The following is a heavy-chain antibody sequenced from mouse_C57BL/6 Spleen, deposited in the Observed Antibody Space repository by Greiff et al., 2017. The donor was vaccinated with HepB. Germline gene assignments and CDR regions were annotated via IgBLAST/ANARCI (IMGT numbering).Heavy chain of an antibody. J-gene: IGHJ1*03. D-gene: IGHD1-1*01. CDR1: GFTFSDYG. Sequence: DVKLVESGGGLVKPGGSLKLSCAASGFTFSDYGMHWVRQAPEKGLEWVAYISSGSSTIYYADTVKGRFTISRDNAKNTLFLQMTSLRSEDTAMYYCASGGYYYGSSSFDVWGTGTTVTVSS. CDR2: ISSGSSTI. CDR3: ASGGYYYGSSSFDV. V-gene: IGHV5-17*01.